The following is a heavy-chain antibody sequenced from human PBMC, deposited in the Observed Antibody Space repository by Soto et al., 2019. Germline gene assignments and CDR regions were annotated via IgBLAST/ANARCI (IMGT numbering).Heavy chain of an antibody. CDR1: GFTVSSNY. CDR2: IYSGGST. D-gene: IGHD7-27*01. J-gene: IGHJ4*02. V-gene: IGHV3-53*01. Sequence: GGSLRLSCAASGFTVSSNYMSWVRQAPGKGLEWVSVIYSGGSTYYADSVKGRFTISRDNSKNTLYLQMNSLRAEETAVYYCARFQANFYYFDYWGQGTLVTDSS. CDR3: ARFQANFYYFDY.